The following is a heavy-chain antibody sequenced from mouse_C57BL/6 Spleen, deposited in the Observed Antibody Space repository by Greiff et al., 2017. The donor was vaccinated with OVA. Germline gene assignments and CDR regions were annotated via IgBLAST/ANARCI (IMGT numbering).Heavy chain of an antibody. CDR3: ARSVAGLLLAY. J-gene: IGHJ3*01. Sequence: EVQLQQSGPELVKPGASVKIPCKASGYTFTDYNMDWVKQSHGKSLEWIGDINPNNGGTIYNQKFKGKATLTVDKSSSTAYMELRSLTSEDTAVYYCARSVAGLLLAYWGQGTLVTVSA. V-gene: IGHV1-18*01. D-gene: IGHD2-3*01. CDR2: INPNNGGT. CDR1: GYTFTDYN.